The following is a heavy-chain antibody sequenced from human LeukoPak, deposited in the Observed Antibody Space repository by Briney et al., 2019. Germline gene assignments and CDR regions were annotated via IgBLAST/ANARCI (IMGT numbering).Heavy chain of an antibody. V-gene: IGHV3-33*01. CDR1: RFTFSNYG. CDR2: IWYGGSNQ. CDR3: ARGSADFWSGYSVTHYFDY. D-gene: IGHD3-3*01. J-gene: IGHJ4*02. Sequence: GGSLRLSCAASRFTFSNYGMQWVRQAPGKGLEWVAVIWYGGSNQYYADSVKGRFTISRDNSKNTLYLQMNSLRAEDTAVYYCARGSADFWSGYSVTHYFDYWGQGTLVTVSS.